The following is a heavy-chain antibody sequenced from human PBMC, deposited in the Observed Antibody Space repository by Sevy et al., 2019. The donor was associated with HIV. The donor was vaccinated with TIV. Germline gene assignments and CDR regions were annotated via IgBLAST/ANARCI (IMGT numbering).Heavy chain of an antibody. J-gene: IGHJ4*02. Sequence: GGSLRLSCAASGVTFAKYSMSWVRQAPGKGLEWVSTFSFGCGRINYADSVKGRFTISRDDSKNTLFLQMNSLRAEDTATYFCAREGCNQPNDXWGQGTMVTVSS. CDR3: AREGCNQPNDX. V-gene: IGHV3-23*01. CDR1: GVTFAKYS. D-gene: IGHD2-8*01. CDR2: FSFGCGRI.